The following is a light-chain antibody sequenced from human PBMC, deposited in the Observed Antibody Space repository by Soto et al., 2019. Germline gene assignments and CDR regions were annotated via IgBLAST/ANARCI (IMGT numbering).Light chain of an antibody. V-gene: IGLV4-60*02. J-gene: IGLJ3*02. Sequence: QLVLTQSSSASASLGSSVKFTCTLSSGHSSYIIAWHQQQPGKAPRYLMKLEGSGSYNKGSGVPDRFSGSSSGADRYLTISNLQFEDEADYYCEIWDSNSWVFGGGTKLTVL. CDR2: LEGSGSY. CDR3: EIWDSNSWV. CDR1: SGHSSYI.